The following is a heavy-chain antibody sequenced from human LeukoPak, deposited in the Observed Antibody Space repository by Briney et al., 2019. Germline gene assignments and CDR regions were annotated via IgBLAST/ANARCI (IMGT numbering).Heavy chain of an antibody. J-gene: IGHJ4*02. Sequence: GGSLRLSCAASGFTFSAYWMHWVRQSPGKGLVWVSRINSDGSSTSYADSVKGRFTISRDIPKNTLYLQMNSLRAEDTAVYYCARVATTSSKWSLDYWGQGTLVTVSS. V-gene: IGHV3-74*01. D-gene: IGHD2-2*01. CDR3: ARVATTSSKWSLDY. CDR2: INSDGSST. CDR1: GFTFSAYW.